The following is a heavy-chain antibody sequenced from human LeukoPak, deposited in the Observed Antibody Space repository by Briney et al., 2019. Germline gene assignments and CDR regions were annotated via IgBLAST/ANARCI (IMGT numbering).Heavy chain of an antibody. CDR3: AKAVVNVYYYGMDV. J-gene: IGHJ6*02. Sequence: GGSLRLSCAASGFTFGTYAMSWVRQAPGKGLEWVSAISGSSDYTFYADSVKGRFTISRDNSKNTLYLQMSSLRAEDTAIYYCAKAVVNVYYYGMDVWGQGTTVTVSS. CDR1: GFTFGTYA. CDR2: ISGSSDYT. D-gene: IGHD3-22*01. V-gene: IGHV3-23*01.